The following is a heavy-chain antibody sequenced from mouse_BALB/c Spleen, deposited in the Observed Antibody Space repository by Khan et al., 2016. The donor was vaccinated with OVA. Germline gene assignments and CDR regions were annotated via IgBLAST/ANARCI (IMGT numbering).Heavy chain of an antibody. CDR3: ARAYYGNYREAMDY. CDR1: GFSLTGYG. D-gene: IGHD2-10*01. CDR2: IWGDGST. J-gene: IGHJ4*01. Sequence: QVQLKESGPGLVAPSQSLSITCTASGFSLTGYGVNWVRQPPGKGLEWLGMIWGDGSTDYNSALKSRLNLSKDNSKSHVFLKMNSLQTDDTARYYCARAYYGNYREAMDYWGQGTSVTVSS. V-gene: IGHV2-6-7*01.